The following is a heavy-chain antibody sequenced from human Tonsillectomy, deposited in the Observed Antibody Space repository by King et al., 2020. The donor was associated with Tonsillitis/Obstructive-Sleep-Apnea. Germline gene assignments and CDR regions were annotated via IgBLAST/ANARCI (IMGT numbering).Heavy chain of an antibody. Sequence: VQLVESGGGVVQPGGSLRLSCAASGFTFSTYGMHWVRQAPGKGLEWVAVIWYDGSNKKYADSVKGRFTISRDNSKNTLYLQMNSLRADDTAVYYCARDGYCSSTSCQFDYWGQGTLVTLSS. V-gene: IGHV3-33*01. CDR3: ARDGYCSSTSCQFDY. CDR1: GFTFSTYG. J-gene: IGHJ4*02. D-gene: IGHD2-2*03. CDR2: IWYDGSNK.